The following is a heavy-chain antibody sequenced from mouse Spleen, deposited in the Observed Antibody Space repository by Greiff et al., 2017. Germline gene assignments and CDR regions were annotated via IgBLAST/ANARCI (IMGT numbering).Heavy chain of an antibody. CDR2: IYPGGGYT. V-gene: IGHV1-63*01. J-gene: IGHJ4*01. CDR3: ARGYGNFYAMDY. D-gene: IGHD2-1*01. Sequence: QVQLQQSGAELVRPGTSVKMSCEASGYTFTNYWIGWAKQRPGHGLEWIGDIYPGGGYTNYNEKFKGKATLTADKSSSTAYMQFSSLTSEDSAIYYCARGYGNFYAMDYWGQGTSVTVSS. CDR1: GYTFTNYW.